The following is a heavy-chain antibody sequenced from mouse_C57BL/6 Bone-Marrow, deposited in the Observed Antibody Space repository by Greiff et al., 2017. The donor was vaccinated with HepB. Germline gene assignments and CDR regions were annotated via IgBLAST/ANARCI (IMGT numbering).Heavy chain of an antibody. CDR1: GYSITSGYY. CDR3: ARGRDYDWFAY. D-gene: IGHD1-1*01. J-gene: IGHJ3*01. V-gene: IGHV3-6*01. CDR2: ISYDGSN. Sequence: EVQVVESGPGLVKPSQSLSLTCSVTGYSITSGYYWNWIRQFPGNKLEWMGYISYDGSNNYNPSLKNRISITRDTSKNQFFLKLNSVTTEDTATYYCARGRDYDWFAYWGQGTLVTVSA.